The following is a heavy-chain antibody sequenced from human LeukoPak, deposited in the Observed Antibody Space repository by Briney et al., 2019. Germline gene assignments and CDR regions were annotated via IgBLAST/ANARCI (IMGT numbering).Heavy chain of an antibody. V-gene: IGHV3-20*04. CDR2: INWNGGST. D-gene: IGHD5-18*01. CDR1: GFTFDDYG. CDR3: ARLGIQLWVNYYYYMDV. Sequence: GGSLRLSCAASGFTFDDYGMSWVRQAPGKGLEWVSGINWNGGSTGYADSVKGRFTISRDNAKNSLYLQMNSLRAEDTALYYCARLGIQLWVNYYYYMDVWGKGTTVTVSS. J-gene: IGHJ6*03.